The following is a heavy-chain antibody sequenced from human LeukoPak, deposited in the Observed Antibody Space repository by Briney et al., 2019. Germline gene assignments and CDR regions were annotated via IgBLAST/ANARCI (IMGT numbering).Heavy chain of an antibody. CDR2: INHSGST. CDR1: GGSFSGYY. J-gene: IGHJ3*02. CDR3: ARGSVNYCSSTSCSGAFDI. Sequence: SETLSLTCAVYGGSFSGYYWSWIRQPPGKGLEWIGEINHSGSTNYNPSLKSRVTISVDTSKNQFSLKLSSVTAADTAVYYCARGSVNYCSSTSCSGAFDIWGQGTMVTVSS. V-gene: IGHV4-34*01. D-gene: IGHD2-2*01.